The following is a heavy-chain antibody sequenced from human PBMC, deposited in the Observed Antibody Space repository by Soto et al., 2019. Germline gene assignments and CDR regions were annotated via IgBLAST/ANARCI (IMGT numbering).Heavy chain of an antibody. V-gene: IGHV6-1*01. CDR1: GDSVSSNSAT. CDR2: TYHRSKWYY. CDR3: AKVGAGQVRGPGYRDY. D-gene: IGHD3-9*01. J-gene: IGHJ4*02. Sequence: PSQTLSLTCAISGDSVSSNSATWNWIRQSPSRGLEWLGRTYHRSKWYYDYAASVQSRISINPDTSKNQFSLQLKSVTPEDSAVYYCAKVGAGQVRGPGYRDYWRQGTLVTVSS.